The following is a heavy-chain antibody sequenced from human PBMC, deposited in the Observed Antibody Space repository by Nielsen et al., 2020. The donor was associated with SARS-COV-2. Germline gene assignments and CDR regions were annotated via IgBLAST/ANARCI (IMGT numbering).Heavy chain of an antibody. CDR3: ARVRDIVATGGMDV. CDR2: ISSSSNNI. V-gene: IGHV3-21*04. CDR1: GFSVSSDY. J-gene: IGHJ6*02. Sequence: GESLKISCAASGFSVSSDYMNWVRQAPRKGLEWVSSISSSSNNIYYADSVKGRFTISRDNAKNSLYLQMNSLRAEDTALYHCARVRDIVATGGMDVWGQGTTVTVSS. D-gene: IGHD5-12*01.